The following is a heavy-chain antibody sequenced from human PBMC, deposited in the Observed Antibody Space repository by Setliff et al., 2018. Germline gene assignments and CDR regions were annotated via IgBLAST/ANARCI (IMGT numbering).Heavy chain of an antibody. Sequence: SGGSLRLSCAASGFTFGHYVMHWVRQAPGKGLEWVSYISTGSTTMYYGDSVKGRFTISRDNGKNSLFLQMTSLRVEDTAVYYCVRARAVIISAAFDLWGLGTAVTVSS. CDR3: VRARAVIISAAFDL. J-gene: IGHJ3*01. D-gene: IGHD6-6*01. CDR1: GFTFGHYV. CDR2: ISTGSTTM. V-gene: IGHV3-48*01.